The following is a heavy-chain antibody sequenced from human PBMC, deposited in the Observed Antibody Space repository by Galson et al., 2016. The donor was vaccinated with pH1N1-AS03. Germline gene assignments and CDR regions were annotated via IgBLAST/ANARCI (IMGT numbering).Heavy chain of an antibody. D-gene: IGHD2-15*01. Sequence: QSGAEVKKTGESLKISCQGFGYSFTSHWIAWVRQMPGRGLEWMGGIDPRDSDTRYSPSFQGQVTISADKSITTAHLQWDSLKGWDTGMYFCARHRQSETYSEAFDIWGQGTMVTVSS. J-gene: IGHJ3*02. CDR1: GYSFTSHW. CDR2: IDPRDSDT. CDR3: ARHRQSETYSEAFDI. V-gene: IGHV5-51*01.